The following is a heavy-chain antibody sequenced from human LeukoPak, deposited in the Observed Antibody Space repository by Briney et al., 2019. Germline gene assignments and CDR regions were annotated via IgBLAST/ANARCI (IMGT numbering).Heavy chain of an antibody. Sequence: PGGSLRLSCAASGFTFSDYYMSWIRQDPGKGLEWVSYISSSGSTIYYADSVKGRFTISRDNAKNSLYLQMNSLRAEDTAVYYCARDPYYYDSSGYYPVFDYWGQGTLVTVSS. J-gene: IGHJ4*02. CDR3: ARDPYYYDSSGYYPVFDY. CDR1: GFTFSDYY. V-gene: IGHV3-11*01. CDR2: ISSSGSTI. D-gene: IGHD3-22*01.